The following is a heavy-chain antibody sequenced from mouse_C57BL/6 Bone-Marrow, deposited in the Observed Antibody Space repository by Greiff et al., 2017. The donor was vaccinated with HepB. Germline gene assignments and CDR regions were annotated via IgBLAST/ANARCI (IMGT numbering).Heavy chain of an antibody. CDR3: ASAGDYPYVDY. CDR1: GYTFTNYW. Sequence: VQVVESGAELVRPGTSVKMSCKASGYTFTNYWIGWAKQRPGHGLEWIGDIYPGGGYTNYNEKFKGKATLTADKSSSTAYMQFSSLTSDDSAIYDCASAGDYPYVDYWGQGTTLTVSS. J-gene: IGHJ2*01. CDR2: IYPGGGYT. V-gene: IGHV1-63*01. D-gene: IGHD1-1*02.